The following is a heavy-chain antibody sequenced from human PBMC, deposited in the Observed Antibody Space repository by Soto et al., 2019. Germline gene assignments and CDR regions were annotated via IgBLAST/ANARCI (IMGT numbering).Heavy chain of an antibody. CDR2: IWFDGVKE. V-gene: IGHV3-33*01. Sequence: GGSLRLPCAASGFSFSTHALHWVRQAPGKGLERLASIWFDGVKEYYAESVRGRFTNSIDNSKNTVILQMDTVGAEDSSLYYCTRATFDVWGQGTTGTVSS. CDR1: GFSFSTHA. J-gene: IGHJ6*02. CDR3: TRATFDV.